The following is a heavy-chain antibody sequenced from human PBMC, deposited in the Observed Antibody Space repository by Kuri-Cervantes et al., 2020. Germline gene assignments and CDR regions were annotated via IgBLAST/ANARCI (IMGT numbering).Heavy chain of an antibody. V-gene: IGHV1-46*01. Sequence: ASVKVSCKASGYTFTGHYMHCVRQAPGQGLEWMGMIGPSGDFTSYAQKFQGRLTMTRDTSTSTDYMELSSLRYDDTAVYYCARDGGYHGPDVWGQGTTVTVSS. J-gene: IGHJ6*02. CDR1: GYTFTGHY. CDR3: ARDGGYHGPDV. CDR2: IGPSGDFT. D-gene: IGHD3-16*01.